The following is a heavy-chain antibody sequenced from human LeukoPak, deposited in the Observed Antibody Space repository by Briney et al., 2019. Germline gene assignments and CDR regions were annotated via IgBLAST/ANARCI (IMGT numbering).Heavy chain of an antibody. CDR2: IYYSGST. CDR3: ARPNDYGDLDV. Sequence: TSETLSLTCTVSGGSISSYYWSWIQQPPGKGLEWIGYIYYSGSTNYNPSLKSRVTISVDTSKNQFSLKLSSVTAADTAVYYCARPNDYGDLDVWGQGTTVTVSS. J-gene: IGHJ6*02. V-gene: IGHV4-59*08. CDR1: GGSISSYY. D-gene: IGHD4-17*01.